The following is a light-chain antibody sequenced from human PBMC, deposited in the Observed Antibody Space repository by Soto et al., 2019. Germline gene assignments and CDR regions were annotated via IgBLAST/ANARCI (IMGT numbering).Light chain of an antibody. V-gene: IGLV1-44*01. Sequence: QSVLTQPTSASGTPGQRVTISCSGSNSNIGSNSVNWYQQLPGTAPKLLIFSGNQRPSGVPDRFSGSRSGTSASLAISGLQSEDEADYFCAAWDDSLNIVSFGGGTKLTVL. CDR3: AAWDDSLNIVS. J-gene: IGLJ3*02. CDR1: NSNIGSNS. CDR2: SGN.